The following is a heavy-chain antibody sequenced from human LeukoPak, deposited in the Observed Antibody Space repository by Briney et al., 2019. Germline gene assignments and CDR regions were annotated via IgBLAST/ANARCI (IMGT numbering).Heavy chain of an antibody. CDR3: AKYSRFYSGYDLDY. CDR1: GFTFSSYA. V-gene: IGHV3-23*01. CDR2: ISGSGGST. J-gene: IGHJ4*02. Sequence: PGGSLRLSCAASGFTFSSYAMSWVRQAPGKGLEWVSAISGSGGSTYYADSVKGRFTISRDNSKNTLYLQMNSLRAEDTAVYYCAKYSRFYSGYDLDYWGQGTLVTVFS. D-gene: IGHD5-12*01.